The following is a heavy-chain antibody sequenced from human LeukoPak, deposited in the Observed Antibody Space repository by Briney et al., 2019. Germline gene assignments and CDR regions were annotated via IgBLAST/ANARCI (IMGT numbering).Heavy chain of an antibody. CDR2: VHYSGTT. CDR1: GGSITNNYFY. CDR3: ARDPGWRQQLVRDYYYGMDV. Sequence: KPSETLSLTCSVSGGSITNNYFYWGWIRLPPGKGLQWIGSVHYSGTTYYSPSLKSRVTISVDTSKNQFSLKLSSVTAADTAVYYCARDPGWRQQLVRDYYYGMDVWGQGTTVTVSS. V-gene: IGHV4-39*07. D-gene: IGHD6-13*01. J-gene: IGHJ6*02.